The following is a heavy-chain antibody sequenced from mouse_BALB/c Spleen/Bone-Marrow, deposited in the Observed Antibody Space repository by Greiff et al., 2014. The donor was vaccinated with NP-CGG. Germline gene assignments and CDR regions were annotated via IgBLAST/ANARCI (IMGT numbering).Heavy chain of an antibody. Sequence: EVKLQESGAELVRSGASVKLSCTASGFNIKDYYMHWVKQRPEQGLEWIGWIDPENGDTEYAPKFQGKATMTADTSSNTAYLQLSSPTSEDTAVYYCNARGDYDFDYFDYWGQGTTLTVSS. J-gene: IGHJ2*01. V-gene: IGHV14-4*02. CDR1: GFNIKDYY. D-gene: IGHD2-4*01. CDR2: IDPENGDT. CDR3: NARGDYDFDYFDY.